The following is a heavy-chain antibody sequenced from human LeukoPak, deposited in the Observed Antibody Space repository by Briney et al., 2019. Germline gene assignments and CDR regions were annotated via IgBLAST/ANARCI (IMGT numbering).Heavy chain of an antibody. CDR1: GFTFSSYG. CDR2: IYSGGST. J-gene: IGHJ5*02. CDR3: ARVGIRSPFDP. Sequence: QAGGSLRLSCAASGFTFSSYGMHWVRQAPGKGLEWVSVIYSGGSTYYADSVKGRFTISRDNSKNTLYLQMNSLRAEDTAVYYCARVGIRSPFDPWGQGTLVTVSS. D-gene: IGHD1-1*01. V-gene: IGHV3-66*01.